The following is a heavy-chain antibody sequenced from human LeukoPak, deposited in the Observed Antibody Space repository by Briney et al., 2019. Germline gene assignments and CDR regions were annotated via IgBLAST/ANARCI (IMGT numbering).Heavy chain of an antibody. CDR3: AKGLMGVVVVAATPRWFDP. CDR2: ISGSGGST. Sequence: GGSLRLSCAASGFTFSSYAMSWVRQAPGKGLEWVSAISGSGGSTYYADSVKGRFTISRDNSENTLYLQMNSLRAEDTAVYYCAKGLMGVVVVAATPRWFDPWGQGTLVTVSS. CDR1: GFTFSSYA. J-gene: IGHJ5*02. D-gene: IGHD2-15*01. V-gene: IGHV3-23*01.